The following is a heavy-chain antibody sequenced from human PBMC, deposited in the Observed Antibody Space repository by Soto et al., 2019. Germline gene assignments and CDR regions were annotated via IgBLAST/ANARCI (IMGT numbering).Heavy chain of an antibody. CDR3: TTGPPVPAAMMDV. Sequence: PGGSLRLSCAASGFTFSNAWMSWVRQAPGKGLEWGGRIKSKTYGGTTGYAAPVKGRFTISRDDSKNTLYLQMNSLKTEDTAVYYCTTGPPVPAAMMDVWGQGTTVTVSS. D-gene: IGHD2-2*01. CDR1: GFTFSNAW. V-gene: IGHV3-15*01. J-gene: IGHJ6*02. CDR2: IKSKTYGGTT.